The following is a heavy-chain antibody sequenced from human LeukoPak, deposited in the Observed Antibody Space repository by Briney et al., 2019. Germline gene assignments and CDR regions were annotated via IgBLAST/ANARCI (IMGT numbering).Heavy chain of an antibody. CDR2: IFYSGST. CDR1: GHSISSYY. V-gene: IGHV4-59*01. J-gene: IGHJ4*02. D-gene: IGHD6-19*01. CDR3: ARYNSGWSYFDY. Sequence: SETLSLTCTVSGHSISSYYWSWIRQPPGQGLDWIGYIFYSGSTNYNPSLKSRVTISVDTSKSQFSLKLSSVTAADTAIYYCARYNSGWSYFDYWGQGTLVTVSS.